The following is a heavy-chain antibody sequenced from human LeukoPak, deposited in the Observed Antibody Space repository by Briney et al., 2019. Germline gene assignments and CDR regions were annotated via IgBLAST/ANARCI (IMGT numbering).Heavy chain of an antibody. CDR3: ARDRRPYYYYGMDV. V-gene: IGHV1-2*02. J-gene: IGHJ6*02. Sequence: ASVKVSCRASGYXFTGYYIHWVRQAPGQGHEWMGWINPNSGGTNYAQKFQGRVTMTRDTSISTAYMELSRLRSDDTAVYYCARDRRPYYYYGMDVWGQGTTVTVSS. CDR1: GYXFTGYY. CDR2: INPNSGGT.